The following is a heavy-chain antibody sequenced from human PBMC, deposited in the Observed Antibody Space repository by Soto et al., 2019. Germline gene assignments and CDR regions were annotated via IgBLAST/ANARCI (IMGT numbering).Heavy chain of an antibody. CDR1: GLSVSDNY. Sequence: GGSLRLSCGASGLSVSDNYMGWVRQAPGRGLEWVSVMYAGGDTHYADSVKGRFTISRDKSENTLYLQMNSLRDEDTGVYFCVSRIPSWVFDTWGQGALVTVSS. CDR3: VSRIPSWVFDT. D-gene: IGHD2-21*01. CDR2: MYAGGDT. V-gene: IGHV3-53*01. J-gene: IGHJ4*02.